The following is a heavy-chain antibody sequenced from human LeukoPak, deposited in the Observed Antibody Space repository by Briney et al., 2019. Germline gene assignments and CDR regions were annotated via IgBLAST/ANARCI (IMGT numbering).Heavy chain of an antibody. CDR1: GFTFSAYG. V-gene: IGHV3-33*08. CDR3: ARDRVVPAAGAYYYYGMDV. J-gene: IGHJ6*02. Sequence: GTSLRLSCAASGFTFSAYGMHWVRQAPGKGLEWVAVIWYDGSNKYYADSVKGRFTISRDNSKNTLYLQMNSLRAEDTAVYHCARDRVVPAAGAYYYYGMDVWGQGTTVTVPS. D-gene: IGHD2-2*01. CDR2: IWYDGSNK.